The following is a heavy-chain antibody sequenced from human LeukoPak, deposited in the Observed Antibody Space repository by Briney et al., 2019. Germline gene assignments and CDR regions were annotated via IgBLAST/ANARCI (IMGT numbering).Heavy chain of an antibody. CDR1: GFTFSFSW. CDR3: ARVRGWYQADS. V-gene: IGHV3-7*04. CDR2: IKEDGCWK. J-gene: IGHJ4*02. Sequence: PGGSLRLSCAASGFTFSFSWMGWARQAPGKGLEWVANIKEDGCWKYYAVSVQGRFAISRDNAKNSLYLQMHSLRAEDTAVYFCARVRGWYQADSWGQGTLVTVSS. D-gene: IGHD6-19*01.